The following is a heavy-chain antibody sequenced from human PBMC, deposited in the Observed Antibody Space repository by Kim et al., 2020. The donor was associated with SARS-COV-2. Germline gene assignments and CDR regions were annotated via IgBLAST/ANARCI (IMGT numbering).Heavy chain of an antibody. Sequence: TKYSQKFQGRVTITRDTSASTAYMELSSLRSEDTAVYYCATEIAVAGFDYWGQGTLVTVSS. CDR3: ATEIAVAGFDY. D-gene: IGHD6-19*01. J-gene: IGHJ4*02. CDR2: T. V-gene: IGHV1-3*01.